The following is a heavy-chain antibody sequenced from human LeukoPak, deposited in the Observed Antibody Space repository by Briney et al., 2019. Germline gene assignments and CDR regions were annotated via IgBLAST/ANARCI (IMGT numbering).Heavy chain of an antibody. CDR3: ARDPWGGDIVVVPAAIHDP. V-gene: IGHV1-2*06. CDR1: GYTFTTYY. Sequence: ASVKVSCKASGYTFTTYYIHWVRQAPGQGLKWMGRINPNSGGTNFAQKFQGRVTMTRDTSISTAYMELSRLTSDDTAVYYCARDPWGGDIVVVPAAIHDPWGQGTLVTVSS. J-gene: IGHJ5*02. D-gene: IGHD2-2*01. CDR2: INPNSGGT.